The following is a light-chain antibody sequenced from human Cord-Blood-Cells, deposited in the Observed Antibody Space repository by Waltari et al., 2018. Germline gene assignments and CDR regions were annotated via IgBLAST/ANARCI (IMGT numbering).Light chain of an antibody. CDR2: KDS. CDR1: VLAKKY. V-gene: IGLV3-27*01. CDR3: YSAADNNLRV. Sequence: SYELTQPSSVSVSPGQTARITCSGDVLAKKYARWFQQKPGQAPVLVIYKDSERPSGIPERFSGSSSGTTVPLTISGAQVEDEADYYCYSAADNNLRVFGGGTKLTVL. J-gene: IGLJ2*01.